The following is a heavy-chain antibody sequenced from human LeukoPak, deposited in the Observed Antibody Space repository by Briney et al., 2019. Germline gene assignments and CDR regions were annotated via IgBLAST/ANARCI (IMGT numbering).Heavy chain of an antibody. D-gene: IGHD2/OR15-2a*01. CDR1: GGTFSSYA. Sequence: ASVKVSCKAPGGTFSSYAISWVRQAPGQGLEWMGGIIPIFGTANYAQKFQGRVTITADESTSTAYMELSSLRSEDTAVYYCARAWMTAYFLRFDYWGQGTLVTVSS. J-gene: IGHJ4*02. CDR3: ARAWMTAYFLRFDY. V-gene: IGHV1-69*13. CDR2: IIPIFGTA.